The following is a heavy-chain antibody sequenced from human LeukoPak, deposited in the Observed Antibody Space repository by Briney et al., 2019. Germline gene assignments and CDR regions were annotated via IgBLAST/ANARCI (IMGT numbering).Heavy chain of an antibody. D-gene: IGHD2-2*01. CDR2: ISGSGDST. CDR3: AKGGAGYCSSTSCLYYFDS. CDR1: GFTFSSYA. J-gene: IGHJ4*02. Sequence: GGSLRLSCAASGFTFSSYAMNWVRQAPGKGLEWVSTISGSGDSTYYADSVKGRFTISRDNSKNTLHLQMNSLRAEDTAVYYCAKGGAGYCSSTSCLYYFDSWGQGTLVTVSS. V-gene: IGHV3-23*01.